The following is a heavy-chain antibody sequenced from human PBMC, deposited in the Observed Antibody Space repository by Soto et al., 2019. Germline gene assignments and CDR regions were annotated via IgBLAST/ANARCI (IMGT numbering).Heavy chain of an antibody. CDR2: INPNSGGT. Sequence: ASVKVSCKASGYTFTGYYMHWVRQAPGQGLEWMGWINPNSGGTNYAQKFQGRVTMTRDTSISTAYMELSRLRSDDTAVYYCASGLAYCGGDCAFDPWGQGTLVTVSS. J-gene: IGHJ5*02. CDR3: ASGLAYCGGDCAFDP. CDR1: GYTFTGYY. D-gene: IGHD2-21*02. V-gene: IGHV1-2*02.